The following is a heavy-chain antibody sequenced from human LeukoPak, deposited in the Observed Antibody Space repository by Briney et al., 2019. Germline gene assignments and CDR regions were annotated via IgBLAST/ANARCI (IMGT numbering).Heavy chain of an antibody. Sequence: GGSLRLSCTASGFTFSNYAMSWVRQAPEKGLDWVSVISGSAHKIRYADSVKGRFTISRDNSENTVYLQMNNLRAEDTALYYCAGRVTGYSSGYVYWGQGTLVTVSS. CDR3: AGRVTGYSSGYVY. J-gene: IGHJ4*02. CDR2: ISGSAHKI. D-gene: IGHD5-18*01. CDR1: GFTFSNYA. V-gene: IGHV3-23*01.